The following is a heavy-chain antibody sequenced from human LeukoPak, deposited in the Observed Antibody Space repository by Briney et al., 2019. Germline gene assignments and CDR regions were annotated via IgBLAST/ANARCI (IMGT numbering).Heavy chain of an antibody. CDR1: GFTFSSYA. V-gene: IGHV3-23*01. CDR2: ISGSGGST. D-gene: IGHD3-22*01. J-gene: IGHJ4*02. Sequence: GGSLRLSCAASGFTFSSYAMSWVRQAPGKGLEWVSAISGSGGSTYYADSVKGRFTISRDNSKNTLYLQMNSLRAEDTAVYYCARDLNYYDSSDYWGQGTLVTVSS. CDR3: ARDLNYYDSSDY.